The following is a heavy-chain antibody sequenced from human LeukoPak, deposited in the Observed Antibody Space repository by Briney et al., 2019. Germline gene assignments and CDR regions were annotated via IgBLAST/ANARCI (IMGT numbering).Heavy chain of an antibody. CDR2: INPSGGST. J-gene: IGHJ6*03. CDR1: GYTLTSYY. CDR3: ASGSGSYSDPYYYYYMDV. Sequence: ASVKVSCKASGYTLTSYYMHWVRQAPGQGLEWMGIINPSGGSTSYAQKFQGRVTMTRDTSTSTVYMELSSLRSEDTAVYYCASGSGSYSDPYYYYYMDVWGKGTTVTVSS. V-gene: IGHV1-46*03. D-gene: IGHD3-10*01.